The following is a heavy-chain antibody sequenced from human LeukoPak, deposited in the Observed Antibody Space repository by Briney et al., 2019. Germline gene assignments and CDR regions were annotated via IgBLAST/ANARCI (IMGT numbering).Heavy chain of an antibody. D-gene: IGHD2-2*01. V-gene: IGHV3-30*18. CDR1: GFTSNNYG. CDR3: AKGPLRGTAAAIDY. J-gene: IGHJ4*02. Sequence: GKSLRLSCAASGFTSNNYGMHWVRQAPGKGLEWVAVISYDGRNKHYPDSVKGRFTISRDISTDTLWLQMDSLRTEDTAVYYCAKGPLRGTAAAIDYWGQGTLVTVSS. CDR2: ISYDGRNK.